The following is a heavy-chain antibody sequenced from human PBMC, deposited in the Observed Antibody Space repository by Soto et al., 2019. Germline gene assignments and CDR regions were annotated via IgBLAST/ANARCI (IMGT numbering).Heavy chain of an antibody. CDR1: GGSISSGGYY. Sequence: SETLSLTCTVSGGSISSGGYYWSWIRQHPGKGLEWIGYIYYSGSTYYNPSLKSRGTISVDTSKNQFSLKLSSVTAADTAVYYCARVPRYYDILTGYYNGTFDYWGQGTLVTVSS. J-gene: IGHJ4*02. V-gene: IGHV4-31*03. D-gene: IGHD3-9*01. CDR2: IYYSGST. CDR3: ARVPRYYDILTGYYNGTFDY.